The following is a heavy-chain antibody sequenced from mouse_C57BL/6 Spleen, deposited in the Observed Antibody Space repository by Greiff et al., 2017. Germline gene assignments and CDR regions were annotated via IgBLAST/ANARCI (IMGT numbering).Heavy chain of an antibody. J-gene: IGHJ3*01. CDR1: GYTFTDYY. V-gene: IGHV1-76*01. Sequence: QVQLKEPGAELVRPGASVKLSCKASGYTFTDYYINWMKQRPGQGLEWIARIYPGSGNTYYNEKFKGKATLTAEQSSSTAYMQLSSLTSEDSAVYFCANDYDWAYWGQGTLVTVSA. CDR2: IYPGSGNT. D-gene: IGHD2-4*01. CDR3: ANDYDWAY.